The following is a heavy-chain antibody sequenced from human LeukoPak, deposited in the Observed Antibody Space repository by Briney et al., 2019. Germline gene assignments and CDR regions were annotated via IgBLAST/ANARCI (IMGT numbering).Heavy chain of an antibody. V-gene: IGHV3-23*01. CDR2: ISGSGGST. J-gene: IGHJ4*02. D-gene: IGHD5-18*01. Sequence: GGSLRLSCAASGFTFSTYVMTWVRQAPGKGLEWVSGISGSGGSTYYADSVKGRFTISRDISKNTLYLQMNSLRAEDTAVYYCAKDGTWIQLWFDYWGQGTLVTVSS. CDR1: GFTFSTYV. CDR3: AKDGTWIQLWFDY.